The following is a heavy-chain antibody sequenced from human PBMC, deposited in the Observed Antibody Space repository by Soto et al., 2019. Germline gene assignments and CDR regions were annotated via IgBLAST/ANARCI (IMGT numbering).Heavy chain of an antibody. J-gene: IGHJ6*03. CDR2: MNPNSGNT. CDR1: GYTFTSYD. CDR3: ARVLELRFLESQPMDV. D-gene: IGHD3-3*01. V-gene: IGHV1-8*01. Sequence: GASVKVSCKASGYTFTSYDINWVRQATGQGLEWMGWMNPNSGNTGYAQKFQGRVTMTRNTSISTAYMELSSLRSEDTAVYYCARVLELRFLESQPMDVWGKATTVTVSS.